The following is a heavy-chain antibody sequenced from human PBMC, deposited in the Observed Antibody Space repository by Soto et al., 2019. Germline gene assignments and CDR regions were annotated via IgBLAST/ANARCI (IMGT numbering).Heavy chain of an antibody. Sequence: SETLSLTCTVSGGSISSGGYYWSWIRQHPGKGLEWIGYIYYSGSTYYNPSLKSRVTMSVDTSKNQFSLKVNSVTAADTAVYYCAREDSYGYYFDYWGQGTLVTVSS. CDR3: AREDSYGYYFDY. J-gene: IGHJ4*02. V-gene: IGHV4-31*03. D-gene: IGHD5-18*01. CDR2: IYYSGST. CDR1: GGSISSGGYY.